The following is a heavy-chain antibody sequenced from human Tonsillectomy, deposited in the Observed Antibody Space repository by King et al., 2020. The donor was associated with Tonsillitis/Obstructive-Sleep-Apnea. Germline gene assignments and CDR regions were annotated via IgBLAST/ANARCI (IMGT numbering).Heavy chain of an antibody. CDR3: ARHDYGDYMSDS. Sequence: VQLVESGGGVVQPGRSLRLSCAASGFTFSSYPMHWVRQAPGKGLGWGAVISYDGSNKYYADSVKGRFNISRDNSKNTLYLQMNSLRAEDTAVYYCARHDYGDYMSDSWGQGTLVTVSS. CDR1: GFTFSSYP. V-gene: IGHV3-30*01. J-gene: IGHJ4*02. CDR2: ISYDGSNK. D-gene: IGHD4-17*01.